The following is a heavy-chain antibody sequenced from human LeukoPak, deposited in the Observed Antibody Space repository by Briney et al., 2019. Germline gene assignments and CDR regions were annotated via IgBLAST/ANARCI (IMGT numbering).Heavy chain of an antibody. Sequence: GGSLRLSCAASGLSFSTSAMHWVRQAPGKGLEYVAAISSDGGSTYHADSVKGRFTISRDNSKNTLYLQMDSLRTEDMAMYYCARSSDTRFGELVLWGQGTLVTVSS. CDR2: ISSDGGST. CDR1: GLSFSTSA. J-gene: IGHJ1*01. V-gene: IGHV3-64*02. CDR3: ARSSDTRFGELVL. D-gene: IGHD3-16*01.